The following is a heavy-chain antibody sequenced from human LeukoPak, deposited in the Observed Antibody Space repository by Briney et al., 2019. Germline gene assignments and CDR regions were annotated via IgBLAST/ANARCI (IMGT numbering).Heavy chain of an antibody. D-gene: IGHD6-13*01. J-gene: IGHJ6*03. Sequence: ASVKVSCKASGYTFTSYGISWVRQAPGQGLEWMGWVSAYNGNTNYAQKLQGRVTMTTDTSTSTAYMELRSLRSDDTAVYYCARAFWVAADYYYYYYMDVWGKGTTVTVSS. CDR2: VSAYNGNT. CDR1: GYTFTSYG. CDR3: ARAFWVAADYYYYYYMDV. V-gene: IGHV1-18*01.